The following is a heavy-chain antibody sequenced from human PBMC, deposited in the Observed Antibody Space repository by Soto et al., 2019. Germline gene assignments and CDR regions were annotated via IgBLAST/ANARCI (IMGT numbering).Heavy chain of an antibody. Sequence: ASVKVSCKASGYTFTIYGINWVRQAPGQGLGWLGWIGTYNGDTNYAQNYQGRVTMTTDTSTRTVYMELRSLRSDDSAVYYCARLMADLGYCSGRSCLPYYNGMDVWGQGTTVTVSS. J-gene: IGHJ6*02. CDR3: ARLMADLGYCSGRSCLPYYNGMDV. CDR2: IGTYNGDT. CDR1: GYTFTIYG. D-gene: IGHD2-15*01. V-gene: IGHV1-18*01.